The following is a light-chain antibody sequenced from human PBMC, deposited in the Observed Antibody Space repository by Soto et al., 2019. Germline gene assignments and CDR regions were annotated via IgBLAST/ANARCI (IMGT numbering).Light chain of an antibody. CDR3: QQYNNWPPLT. J-gene: IGKJ4*01. CDR1: QSVSTK. CDR2: GAS. V-gene: IGKV3-15*01. Sequence: EVVMTQSPATLSVSAGETVTLSCRASQSVSTKLAWYQQKPGLAPRLLIFGASTRATGVPARFSGSGSGTEFTLTISSLQSEDCALDYCQQYNNWPPLTFGGGTKVEIK.